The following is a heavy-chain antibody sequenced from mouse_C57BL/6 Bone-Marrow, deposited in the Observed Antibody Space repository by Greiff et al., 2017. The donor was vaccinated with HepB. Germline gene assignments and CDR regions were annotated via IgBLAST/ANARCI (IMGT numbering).Heavy chain of an antibody. J-gene: IGHJ2*01. CDR1: GYTFTSYW. CDR3: AREENYYGTFDY. Sequence: QVQLKQPGTELVKPGASVKLSCKASGYTFTSYWMHWVKQRPGQGLEWIGNINPSNGGTNYNEKFKSKATLTVDKSSSTAYMQLSSLTSEDSAVYYCAREENYYGTFDYWGQGTTLTVSS. V-gene: IGHV1-53*01. CDR2: INPSNGGT. D-gene: IGHD1-1*01.